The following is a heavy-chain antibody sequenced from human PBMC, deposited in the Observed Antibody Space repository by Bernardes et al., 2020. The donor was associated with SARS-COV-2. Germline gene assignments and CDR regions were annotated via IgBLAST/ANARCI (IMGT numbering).Heavy chain of an antibody. D-gene: IGHD1-1*01. J-gene: IGHJ6*01. CDR1: GNTFMRYA. CDR2: VKVGMGNT. V-gene: IGHV1-3*01. Sequence: APPKASCKALGNTFMRYAIHWVRHAPGQRPEWLGWVKVGMGNTSYSQKFQGRLTITRDTSANTVYMDLTRLTSDDTAMYYCAGETVVGPTDGLDVWGQGTTVAVSS. CDR3: AGETVVGPTDGLDV.